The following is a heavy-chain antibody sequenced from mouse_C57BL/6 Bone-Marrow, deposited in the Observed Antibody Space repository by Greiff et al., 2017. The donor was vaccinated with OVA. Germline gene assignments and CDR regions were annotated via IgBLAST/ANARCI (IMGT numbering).Heavy chain of an antibody. J-gene: IGHJ3*01. CDR2: IDPENGDT. D-gene: IGHD1-1*01. V-gene: IGHV14-4*01. CDR3: TITTVVATRGFAY. CDR1: GFNIKDDY. Sequence: VQLKESGAELVRPGASVKLSCTASGFNIKDDYMHWVKQRPEQGLEWIGWIDPENGDTEYASKFQGKATITADTSSNTAYLQLSSLTSEDTAVYYCTITTVVATRGFAYWGQGTLVTVSA.